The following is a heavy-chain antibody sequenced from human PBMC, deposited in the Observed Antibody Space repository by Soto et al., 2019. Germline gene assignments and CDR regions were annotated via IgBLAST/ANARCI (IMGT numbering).Heavy chain of an antibody. D-gene: IGHD6-19*01. V-gene: IGHV3-30*18. J-gene: IGHJ6*02. CDR1: GFTFISYG. Sequence: GGAMRLSCAASGFTFISYGMHCVRQAPGKGLEWVAVISYDGSNKYYADSVKGRFTISRDNSKNTLYLQMNSLRAEDTAVYYCAKDHISLAGTYSYYRMDFWGPGNKVTVSS. CDR3: AKDHISLAGTYSYYRMDF. CDR2: ISYDGSNK.